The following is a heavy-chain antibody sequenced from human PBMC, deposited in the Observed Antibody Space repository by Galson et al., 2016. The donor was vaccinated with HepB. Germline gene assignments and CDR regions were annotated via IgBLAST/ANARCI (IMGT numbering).Heavy chain of an antibody. D-gene: IGHD2-15*01. Sequence: SLRLSCAASAFTFTTYSMSWVRQAPGKGLEWVSYIGSGSTNIYYADSVKGRFTVSRDNAKNSLFLQMNSLRDEDTAVYYCARSRGGSFQHWGQGTLVAVSS. J-gene: IGHJ1*01. CDR3: ARSRGGSFQH. V-gene: IGHV3-48*02. CDR1: AFTFTTYS. CDR2: IGSGSTNI.